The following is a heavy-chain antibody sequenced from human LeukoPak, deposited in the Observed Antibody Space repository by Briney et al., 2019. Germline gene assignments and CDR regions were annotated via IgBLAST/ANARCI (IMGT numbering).Heavy chain of an antibody. Sequence: ASVKVSCKASGYTFTSYDINWVRQATGQGLEWMGWMNPNSGNTGYAQKFQGRVTMTRNTSISTAYMELSSLRSEDTAVYYCARGPRGALVPAYYYYYRDVWGKGTTVTVSS. CDR2: MNPNSGNT. V-gene: IGHV1-8*01. J-gene: IGHJ6*03. D-gene: IGHD2-2*01. CDR3: ARGPRGALVPAYYYYYRDV. CDR1: GYTFTSYD.